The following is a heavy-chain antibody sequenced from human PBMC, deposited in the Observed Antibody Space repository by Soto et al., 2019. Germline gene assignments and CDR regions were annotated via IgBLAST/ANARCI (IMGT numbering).Heavy chain of an antibody. V-gene: IGHV3-23*01. CDR1: GFTFSSFA. CDR3: AKTRGAMIYAISVYGMDV. CDR2: ISGSADST. J-gene: IGHJ6*02. D-gene: IGHD2-8*01. Sequence: EVQLLESGGGLVQPGGSLRLSCAACGFTFSSFALNWVRQAPGKGLEWVSIISGSADSTFYADSVKGRFTISRDNSKNMLYLQINSLRAEDTAVYYCAKTRGAMIYAISVYGMDVWGQGTTVTVSS.